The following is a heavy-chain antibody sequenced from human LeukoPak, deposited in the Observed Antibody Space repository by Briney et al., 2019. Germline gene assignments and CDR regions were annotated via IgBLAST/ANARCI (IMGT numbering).Heavy chain of an antibody. D-gene: IGHD1-26*01. CDR3: LKGSGSYPYEAIDI. CDR1: GFTFSSYG. J-gene: IGHJ3*02. V-gene: IGHV3-23*01. Sequence: GGSLRLSCAASGFTFSSYGMSWVRQAPGKGLEWVSAIGGRDGSTYYADSVKGRFTISRDNSKNTLYVQMRTLRVEDTAVYYCLKGSGSYPYEAIDIWGQGTMVTVSS. CDR2: IGGRDGST.